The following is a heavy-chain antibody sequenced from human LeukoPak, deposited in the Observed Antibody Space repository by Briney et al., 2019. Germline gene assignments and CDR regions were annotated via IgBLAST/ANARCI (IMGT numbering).Heavy chain of an antibody. J-gene: IGHJ5*02. CDR1: GYSIISDYY. CDR3: ARDETHFYGSGSSNWFDP. CDR2: IYHTGTT. Sequence: SETLSLTCTVSGYSIISDYYWGWLRQPPGKELEWIGSIYHTGTTYYNPSLKSRLTISLDTSKNQFSLNLSSVTAADTAVYYCARDETHFYGSGSSNWFDPWGQGILVTVSS. D-gene: IGHD3-10*01. V-gene: IGHV4-38-2*02.